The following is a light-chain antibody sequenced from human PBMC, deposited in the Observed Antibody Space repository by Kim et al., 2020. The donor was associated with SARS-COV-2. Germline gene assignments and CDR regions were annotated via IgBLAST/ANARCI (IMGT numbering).Light chain of an antibody. CDR1: NIGNKS. CDR2: YDI. CDR3: QVWDSSSDHRV. J-gene: IGLJ3*02. Sequence: APGKTARITWGGNNIGNKSVHWYQQKPGQAPVLVIYYDIDRPSGIPARFSGSNSGNTATLTISRVEAGDEADYYCQVWDSSSDHRVFGGGTQLTVL. V-gene: IGLV3-21*04.